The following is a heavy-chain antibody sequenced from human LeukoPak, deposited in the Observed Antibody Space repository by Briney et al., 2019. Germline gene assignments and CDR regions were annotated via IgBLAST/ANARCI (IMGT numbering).Heavy chain of an antibody. CDR3: TTAGISGYYMDV. CDR1: GYTFTSYG. J-gene: IGHJ6*03. D-gene: IGHD1-26*01. Sequence: ASVKVSCKASGYTFTSYGISWVRQAPGQGLEWMGWISAYNGNTNYAQKLQGRVTMTTDTSTSTAYMELRSLRSEDTAVYYCTTAGISGYYMDVWGKGTTVTVSS. V-gene: IGHV1-18*01. CDR2: ISAYNGNT.